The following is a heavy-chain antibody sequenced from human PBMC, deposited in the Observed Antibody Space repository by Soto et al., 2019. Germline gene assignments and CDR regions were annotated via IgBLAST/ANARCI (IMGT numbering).Heavy chain of an antibody. CDR2: IYYSGTT. Sequence: QVQLQESGPGLVKPSETLSLTCTVSGGSISGYYWSWIRQAPGKGLESIGYIYYSGTTNYDPSLESRVTMSVDTSKNQFSLKLSSVTTADTAVYYCARLTGGTYLSFYYYIGVWGKGTTVTVSS. J-gene: IGHJ6*03. CDR1: GGSISGYY. D-gene: IGHD2-8*02. V-gene: IGHV4-59*01. CDR3: ARLTGGTYLSFYYYIGV.